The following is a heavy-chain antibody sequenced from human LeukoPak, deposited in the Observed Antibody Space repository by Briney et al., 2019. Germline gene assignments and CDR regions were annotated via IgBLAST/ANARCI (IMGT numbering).Heavy chain of an antibody. Sequence: PGGSLRLSCAASGFTFSSYWMHWVRQAPGKGLVWVSRINRDGSSTSYADSVKGRFTISRDNAKNTLYLQMNSLRAEDTAVYYCARGSLRWDAFDIWGQGTMVTVSS. CDR1: GFTFSSYW. V-gene: IGHV3-74*01. CDR2: INRDGSST. D-gene: IGHD2-15*01. J-gene: IGHJ3*02. CDR3: ARGSLRWDAFDI.